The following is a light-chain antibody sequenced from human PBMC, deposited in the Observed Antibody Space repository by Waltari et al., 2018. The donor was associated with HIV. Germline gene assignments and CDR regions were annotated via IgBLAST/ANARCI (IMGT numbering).Light chain of an antibody. V-gene: IGKV3-20*01. CDR2: VTS. Sequence: DTVMTQSPHTVTLSPGERATLSCRASQRINRNSLAWFQQNPGQAPRLLVYVTSSRATAIPDRFSGSGSGTDFTLTISRLEPEDSAVYYCQQYGIQPFTFGPGTKVDI. CDR1: QRINRNS. CDR3: QQYGIQPFT. J-gene: IGKJ3*01.